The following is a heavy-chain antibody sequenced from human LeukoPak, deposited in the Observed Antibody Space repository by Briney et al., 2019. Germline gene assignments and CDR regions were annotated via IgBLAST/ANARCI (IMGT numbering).Heavy chain of an antibody. J-gene: IGHJ4*02. Sequence: GGSLRLSCIASGFTSRNYGMSWVRQAPGKGLEWVSVITGSGGFTQYADSVKGRFTISRDNSKNTVYLQMNSLRVEDTALYYCVRSLDYWGQGTLVTVSS. V-gene: IGHV3-23*01. CDR2: ITGSGGFT. CDR3: VRSLDY. CDR1: GFTSRNYG.